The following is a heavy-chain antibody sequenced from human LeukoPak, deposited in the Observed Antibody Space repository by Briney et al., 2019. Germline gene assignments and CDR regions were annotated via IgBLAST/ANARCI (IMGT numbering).Heavy chain of an antibody. CDR3: ARDAGYGGNSDY. D-gene: IGHD4-23*01. Sequence: GGSLRLSCAASGFTFNMYWMNWVREAPGKGLESVAYINKDGSDKYYVDSVKGRFTVSRDNEKNSLYLQINRLRAEDTAVYYCARDAGYGGNSDYWGQGTLVTVSS. V-gene: IGHV3-7*01. CDR2: INKDGSDK. CDR1: GFTFNMYW. J-gene: IGHJ4*02.